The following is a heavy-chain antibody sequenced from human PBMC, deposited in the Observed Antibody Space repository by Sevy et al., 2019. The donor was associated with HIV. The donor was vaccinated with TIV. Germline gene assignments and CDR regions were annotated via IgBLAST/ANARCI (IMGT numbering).Heavy chain of an antibody. CDR1: GLILSSHW. Sequence: GGSLRLSCAASGLILSSHWMTWVRQAPGKGLEWVANINQDGSYKKYVDSVKGRFTISRDNAKNSLSLQMNSLRVEDTAMYYCATDYSWGQGTLVTVSS. V-gene: IGHV3-7*01. J-gene: IGHJ4*02. D-gene: IGHD3-3*01. CDR2: INQDGSYK. CDR3: ATDYS.